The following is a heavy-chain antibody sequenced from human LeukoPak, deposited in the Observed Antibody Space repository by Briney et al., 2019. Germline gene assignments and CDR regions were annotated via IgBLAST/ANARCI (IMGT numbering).Heavy chain of an antibody. CDR1: GFTFSSYA. CDR2: ISGSGGST. CDR3: AKEPQYYDILTGYYLPYFDY. Sequence: GGSLRLSCAASGFTFSSYAMSWVRQAPGKGLEWVSAISGSGGSTYSADSVKGRFAISRDNSKNTLYLQMNSLRAEDTAVYYCAKEPQYYDILTGYYLPYFDYWGQGTLVTVSS. V-gene: IGHV3-23*01. J-gene: IGHJ4*02. D-gene: IGHD3-9*01.